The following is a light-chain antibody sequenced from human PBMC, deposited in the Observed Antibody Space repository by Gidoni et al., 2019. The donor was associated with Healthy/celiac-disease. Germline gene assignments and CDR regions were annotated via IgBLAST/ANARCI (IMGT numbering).Light chain of an antibody. J-gene: IGKJ1*01. V-gene: IGKV3-15*01. CDR1: QSVSSY. CDR3: QQYNNWPPT. Sequence: EIVMTQSPATLSVSPGARATLSCRASQSVSSYLAWYQQKPGQAPWLLIYGASTRATGIPARFSGSGSGTEFTLTISSLPSEDFAVYYCQQYNNWPPTFGQGTKVEIK. CDR2: GAS.